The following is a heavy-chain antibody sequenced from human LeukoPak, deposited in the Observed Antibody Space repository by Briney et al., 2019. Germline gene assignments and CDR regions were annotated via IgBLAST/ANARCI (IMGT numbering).Heavy chain of an antibody. Sequence: PGRSLRLSCAASGFTFSSYAMHWVRQAPGKGLEWVAVISYDGSNKYYADSVKGRFTISRDNSKNTLYLQMNSLRAEDTAVYYCARDSDSSGYYSYYYMDVWGKGPTVTVSS. CDR3: ARDSDSSGYYSYYYMDV. J-gene: IGHJ6*03. D-gene: IGHD3-22*01. CDR2: ISYDGSNK. CDR1: GFTFSSYA. V-gene: IGHV3-30*01.